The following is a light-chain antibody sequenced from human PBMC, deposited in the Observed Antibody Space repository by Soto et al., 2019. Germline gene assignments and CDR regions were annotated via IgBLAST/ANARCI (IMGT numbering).Light chain of an antibody. Sequence: EIVMTQSPATLSVSPGERATLSCRASQSVSSNLAWYQQKPGQAPRLLIYGASPRATGIPARFSGSGSGTECTLTISSLQSEDFAVYYCQQYNNWPPPFGQGTKLEIK. CDR2: GAS. CDR1: QSVSSN. V-gene: IGKV3-15*01. CDR3: QQYNNWPPP. J-gene: IGKJ2*01.